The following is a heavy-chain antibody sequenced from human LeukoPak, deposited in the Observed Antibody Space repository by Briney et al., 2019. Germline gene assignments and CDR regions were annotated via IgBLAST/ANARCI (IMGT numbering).Heavy chain of an antibody. CDR2: ISGSGTST. J-gene: IGHJ4*02. CDR1: GFTSSNYA. V-gene: IGHV3-23*01. Sequence: GGSLRLSCAASGFTSSNYAMNWVRQAAGKGLEWVSGISGSGTSTFYADSVKGRFTVSRDNSKNTLYLQMISLRAEDTAIYYCARGTYYYDSSGYYYFDNWGQGSLVTVSP. CDR3: ARGTYYYDSSGYYYFDN. D-gene: IGHD3-22*01.